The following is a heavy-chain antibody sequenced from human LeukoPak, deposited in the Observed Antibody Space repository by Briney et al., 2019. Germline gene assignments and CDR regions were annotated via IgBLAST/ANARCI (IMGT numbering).Heavy chain of an antibody. J-gene: IGHJ3*02. D-gene: IGHD2-2*01. Sequence: MPSETLSLTCTVSGGSISSGGYYWSWIRQPPGKGLEWIGYIYHSGSTYYNPSLKSRVTISVGRSKNQFSLKLSSVTAADTAVYYCARDIVVVPGIPLNAFDIWGQGTMVTVSS. V-gene: IGHV4-30-2*01. CDR3: ARDIVVVPGIPLNAFDI. CDR2: IYHSGST. CDR1: GGSISSGGYY.